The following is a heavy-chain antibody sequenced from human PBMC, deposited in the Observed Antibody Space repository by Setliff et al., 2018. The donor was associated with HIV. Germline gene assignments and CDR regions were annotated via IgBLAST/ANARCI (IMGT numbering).Heavy chain of an antibody. D-gene: IGHD6-19*01. CDR2: VHHSGTS. J-gene: IGHJ5*02. CDR3: ARVIMAVAGTPYHFWFDP. Sequence: AETLSLTCAVSGYSISTAYYWAWIRQPPGKGLEWIGGVHHSGTSYYNPSLKSRVTISIDTSKNQFFLKLSSVTAADTAVYYCARVIMAVAGTPYHFWFDPWGQGTLVTVSS. CDR1: GYSISTAYY. V-gene: IGHV4-38-2*01.